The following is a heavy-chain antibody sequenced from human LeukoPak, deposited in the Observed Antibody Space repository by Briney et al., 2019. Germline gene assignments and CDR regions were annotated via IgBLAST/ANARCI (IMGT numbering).Heavy chain of an antibody. CDR1: GFTFSSYW. CDR2: ISSNGGST. J-gene: IGHJ4*02. Sequence: GGSLRLSCAASGFTFSSYWMSWVRQAPGKGLEYVSAISSNGGSTYYANSVKGRFTISRDNSKNTLYLQMGSLRAEDMAVYYCARDHYGSGSYYTVGYWGQGTLVTVSS. D-gene: IGHD3-10*01. V-gene: IGHV3-64*01. CDR3: ARDHYGSGSYYTVGY.